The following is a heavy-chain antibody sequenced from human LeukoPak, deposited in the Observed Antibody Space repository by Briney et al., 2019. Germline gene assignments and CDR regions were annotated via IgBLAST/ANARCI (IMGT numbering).Heavy chain of an antibody. J-gene: IGHJ4*02. V-gene: IGHV4-59*12. CDR1: GGSISSYY. D-gene: IGHD6-13*01. CDR2: IYYSGST. Sequence: SETLSLTCTVSGGSISSYYWSWIRQPPGKGLEWIGSIYYSGSTYYNPSLKSRVTISVDTSKNQFSLKLSSVTAADTAVYYCAREVVGSWPYWGQGTLVTVSS. CDR3: AREVVGSWPY.